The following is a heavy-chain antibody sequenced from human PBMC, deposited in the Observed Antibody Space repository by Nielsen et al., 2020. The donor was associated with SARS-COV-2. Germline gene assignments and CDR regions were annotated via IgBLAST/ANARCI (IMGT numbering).Heavy chain of an antibody. Sequence: GESLKISCAASGFSFSDYNMNWVRQAPGKGLEWVSSISDTPNAIYYADSVKGRFTISRDNAKKSLYLQTNSLRVEDTAVYFCARDARRFLDYFLPNWFDLWGRGTLVTVSS. V-gene: IGHV3-48*01. J-gene: IGHJ5*02. CDR3: ARDARRFLDYFLPNWFDL. CDR1: GFSFSDYN. D-gene: IGHD3-3*01. CDR2: ISDTPNAI.